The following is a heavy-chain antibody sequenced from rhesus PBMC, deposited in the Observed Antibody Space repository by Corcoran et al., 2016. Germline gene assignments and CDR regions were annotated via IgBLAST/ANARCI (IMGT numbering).Heavy chain of an antibody. CDR1: GFTFSSYE. CDR2: ISESGGTI. J-gene: IGHJ4*01. V-gene: IGHV3-100*02. CDR3: MYCSGGGNYG. D-gene: IGHD2-39*02. Sequence: DVQLVESGGGLVKPGGSLRLSCVASGFTFSSYEMHWVRQAPGKGLEWVSVISESGGTIYYADSVKGRFTISRDNAKNSLFLKMNSLRAEDTAVYYCMYCSGGGNYGWGQGVLVTVSS.